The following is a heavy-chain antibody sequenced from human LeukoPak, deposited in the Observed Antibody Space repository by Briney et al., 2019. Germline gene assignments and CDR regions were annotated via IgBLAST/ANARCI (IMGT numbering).Heavy chain of an antibody. CDR2: IDSSASTT. CDR1: KFYFSTYD. Sequence: GGSLRLSCTASKFYFSTYDMNWVRQVPGKGLEWVSYIDSSASTTYYAGSVQGRFTISRDNAKNSLYLQMRSLRVEDTAFYYCASAHGGSGYDRPFDYWGQGTLVTVSS. V-gene: IGHV3-48*03. D-gene: IGHD5-12*01. J-gene: IGHJ4*02. CDR3: ASAHGGSGYDRPFDY.